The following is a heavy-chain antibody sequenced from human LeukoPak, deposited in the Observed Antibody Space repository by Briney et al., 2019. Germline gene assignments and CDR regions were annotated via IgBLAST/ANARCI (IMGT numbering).Heavy chain of an antibody. V-gene: IGHV1-46*01. J-gene: IGHJ3*02. D-gene: IGHD5-24*01. CDR1: GYTFTSYY. CDR2: INPSDGST. CDR3: ARDQGMATIGGIGIEPYDAFDI. Sequence: ASVKVSCKASGYTFTSYYIHLVRQAPGQGFEWMAIINPSDGSTTNSQKFQGRVTMTRDTSTSTVYMELSGLRSDDTAVYYCARDQGMATIGGIGIEPYDAFDIWGQGTMVTVSS.